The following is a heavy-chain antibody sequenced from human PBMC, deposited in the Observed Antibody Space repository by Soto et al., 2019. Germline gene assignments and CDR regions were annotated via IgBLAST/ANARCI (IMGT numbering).Heavy chain of an antibody. CDR1: GGTFSSYS. Sequence: ASVNVSCKASGGTFSSYSISWVRQAPGQGLEWMGGIIPIFGTANYAQKFQGRVTITADESTSTAYMELSSLRSEDTAVYYCARDVSTARNYGMDVWGQGTTVTVSS. CDR3: ARDVSTARNYGMDV. D-gene: IGHD2-8*02. CDR2: IIPIFGTA. V-gene: IGHV1-69*13. J-gene: IGHJ6*02.